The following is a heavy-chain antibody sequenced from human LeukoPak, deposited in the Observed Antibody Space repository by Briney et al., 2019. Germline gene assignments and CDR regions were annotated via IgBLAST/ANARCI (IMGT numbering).Heavy chain of an antibody. CDR2: IIPILGIA. CDR3: ASITGYSSSWFQGY. J-gene: IGHJ4*02. V-gene: IGHV1-69*04. D-gene: IGHD6-13*01. Sequence: SVKVSCKASGYTFTSYGISWVRQAPGQGLEWMGRIIPILGIANYAQKFQGRVTITADKSTSTAYMELSSLRSEDTAVYYCASITGYSSSWFQGYWGQGTLVTVSS. CDR1: GYTFTSYG.